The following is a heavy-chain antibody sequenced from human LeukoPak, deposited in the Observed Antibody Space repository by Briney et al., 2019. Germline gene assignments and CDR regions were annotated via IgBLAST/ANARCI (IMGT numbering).Heavy chain of an antibody. CDR2: ISAYNGNT. Sequence: ASVKVSCKASGYTFTSYGISWVRQAPGQGLEWMGWISAYNGNTNYAQKLQGRVTMTTDTSTSTAYMELRSLRSDDTAVYYCATVDCGSTSCYTSFRDYYYYMDVWGKGTTVTVSS. CDR3: ATVDCGSTSCYTSFRDYYYYMDV. D-gene: IGHD2-2*02. J-gene: IGHJ6*03. CDR1: GYTFTSYG. V-gene: IGHV1-18*01.